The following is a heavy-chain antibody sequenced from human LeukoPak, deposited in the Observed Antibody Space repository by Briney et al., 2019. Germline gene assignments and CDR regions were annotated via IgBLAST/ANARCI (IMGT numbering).Heavy chain of an antibody. CDR2: IYYSGST. D-gene: IGHD6-19*01. CDR3: ARGGGWYSHY. V-gene: IGHV4-59*01. J-gene: IGHJ4*02. Sequence: SETLSLTCTVSGGSISNKYWSWIRQPPGKGLEWIGYIYYSGSTNYNPSLKSRVTILVDTSKNQFSLKLSSVTAADTAVYYCARGGGWYSHYWGQGTLVTVSS. CDR1: GGSISNKY.